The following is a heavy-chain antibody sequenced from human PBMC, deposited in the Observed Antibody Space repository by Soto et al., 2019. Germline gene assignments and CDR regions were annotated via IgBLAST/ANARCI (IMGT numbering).Heavy chain of an antibody. CDR2: ISPSSGET. CDR1: GYSFSSYG. Sequence: QVQLVQSGPEVKKPGASVKVSCKASGYSFSSYGITWVRQAPGQGLEWMGWISPSSGETNYAQKFQGRVTVTTDTSTTTTYLELRSLTSDDTAVYYCARDWHPRFDPWGPGTLVTVSS. J-gene: IGHJ5*02. V-gene: IGHV1-18*01. CDR3: ARDWHPRFDP.